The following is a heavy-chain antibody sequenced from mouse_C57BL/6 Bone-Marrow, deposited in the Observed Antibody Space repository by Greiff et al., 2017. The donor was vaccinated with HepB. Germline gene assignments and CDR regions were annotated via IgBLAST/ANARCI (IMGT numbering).Heavy chain of an antibody. V-gene: IGHV2-6-1*01. D-gene: IGHD1-1*01. J-gene: IGHJ4*01. Sequence: VQLVESGPGLVAPSQSLSITCTVSGFSLTSYGVHWVRQPPGKGLEWLVVIWSDGSTTYNSALKSRLSISKDNSKSQVFLKMNSLQTDDTAMYYCARHGAITTVVATYYAMDYWGQGTSVTVSS. CDR1: GFSLTSYG. CDR3: ARHGAITTVVATYYAMDY. CDR2: IWSDGST.